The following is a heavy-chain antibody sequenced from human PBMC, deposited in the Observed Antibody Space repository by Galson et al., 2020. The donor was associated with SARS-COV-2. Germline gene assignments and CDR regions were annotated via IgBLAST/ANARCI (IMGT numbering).Heavy chain of an antibody. CDR1: GYTFTGYY. Sequence: ASMKVSCKASGYTFTGYYMHWVRQAPGQGLEWMGWINPNRGGTKYAQKFQGWVTMTRDTSISTAYMELSRLRSDDTAVYYCAREGFLNGSRVYYYGMDVWGQGTTVTVSS. J-gene: IGHJ6*02. CDR3: AREGFLNGSRVYYYGMDV. CDR2: INPNRGGT. V-gene: IGHV1-2*04. D-gene: IGHD3-10*01.